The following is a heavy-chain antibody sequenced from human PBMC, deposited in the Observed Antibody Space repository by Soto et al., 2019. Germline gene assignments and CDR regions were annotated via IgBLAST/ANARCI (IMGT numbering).Heavy chain of an antibody. V-gene: IGHV1-69*19. CDR3: AREVQVHTPAFVY. Sequence: QVQLVQSGAEMKKPGSSVKVSCQSSGGTFNTYAMNWVRRAPGQGPEWMGDISPMFGAANYAPTFQGRVTITADESTGTSYMQLSTLTSEDTALYFCAREVQVHTPAFVYWGQGTLVTVSS. CDR1: GGTFNTYA. D-gene: IGHD3-10*01. J-gene: IGHJ4*02. CDR2: ISPMFGAA.